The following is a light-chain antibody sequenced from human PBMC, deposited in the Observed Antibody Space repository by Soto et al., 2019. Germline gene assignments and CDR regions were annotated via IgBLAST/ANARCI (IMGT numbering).Light chain of an antibody. Sequence: QSVLTQPPSASGTPGQRVLISCSGSRSNIGTNYVYWYQQLPGTAPRLLISRNTQRPSGVPDRFSASKSGTSASLAISGLRSEDEADYSCAAWDDSLSGLVFGGGTNSPS. CDR1: RSNIGTNY. V-gene: IGLV1-47*01. CDR2: RNT. CDR3: AAWDDSLSGLV. J-gene: IGLJ3*02.